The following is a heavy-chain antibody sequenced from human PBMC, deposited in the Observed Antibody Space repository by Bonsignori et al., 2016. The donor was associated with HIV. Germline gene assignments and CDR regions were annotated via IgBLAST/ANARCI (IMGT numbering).Heavy chain of an antibody. D-gene: IGHD4-17*01. CDR2: ISSSSSYI. J-gene: IGHJ4*02. Sequence: ESLKISCAASGFTFSSYSMNWVRQAPGKGLEWVSSISSSSSYIYYADSVKGRFTISRDNAKNSLYLQMNSLRAEDTAVYYCARLVAVTTLLSNALDYWGQGTLVTVSS. CDR3: ARLVAVTTLLSNALDY. V-gene: IGHV3-21*01. CDR1: GFTFSSYS.